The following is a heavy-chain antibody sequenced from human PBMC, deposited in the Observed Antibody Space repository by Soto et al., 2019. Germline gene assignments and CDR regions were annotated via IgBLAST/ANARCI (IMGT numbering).Heavy chain of an antibody. Sequence: GGSLRLSCAASGFTFSSYDMHWVRQATGKGLEWVSAIGTAGDTYYPGSVKGRFTISRENAKNSLYLQMNSLRAGDTAVYYCARGYCSGGSCYSSYYYYYYMDVWGKGTTVTVSS. V-gene: IGHV3-13*01. CDR3: ARGYCSGGSCYSSYYYYYYMDV. D-gene: IGHD2-15*01. CDR2: IGTAGDT. J-gene: IGHJ6*03. CDR1: GFTFSSYD.